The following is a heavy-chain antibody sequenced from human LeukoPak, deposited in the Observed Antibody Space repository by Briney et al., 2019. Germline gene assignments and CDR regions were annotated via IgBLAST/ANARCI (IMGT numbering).Heavy chain of an antibody. J-gene: IGHJ5*02. D-gene: IGHD6-13*01. Sequence: PGGSLRLSCAASGFTFSSYSMNWVRQAPGKGLGWVSSISSSSSYIYYADSVKGRFTISRDNAKNSLYLQMNSLRAEDTAVYYCARDSPVAAAGTWFDPWGQGTLVTVSS. CDR2: ISSSSSYI. V-gene: IGHV3-21*01. CDR1: GFTFSSYS. CDR3: ARDSPVAAAGTWFDP.